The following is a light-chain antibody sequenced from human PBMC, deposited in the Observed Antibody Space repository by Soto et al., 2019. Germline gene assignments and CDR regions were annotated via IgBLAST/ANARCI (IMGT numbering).Light chain of an antibody. J-gene: IGLJ1*01. CDR1: SSDIGSYNF. V-gene: IGLV2-14*01. CDR3: SSYTSSNTDV. Sequence: QSVLTQPAAGAGSPGQSITISCTGTSSDIGSYNFVSWYRHHPGKAPKLMIFEVSNRPLGVSNRFSGSKSGNTASLTISGLRAEDEAAYYCSSYTSSNTDVFGTGTKVTVL. CDR2: EVS.